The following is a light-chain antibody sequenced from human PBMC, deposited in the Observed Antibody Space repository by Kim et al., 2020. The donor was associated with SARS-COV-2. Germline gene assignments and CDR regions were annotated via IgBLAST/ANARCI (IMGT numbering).Light chain of an antibody. J-gene: IGKJ2*02. Sequence: PGQRTTLSYRASQTFGTTLAWYQQKPGQAPRLLIYRTSTRATGVPARFSGSGSGTEFTLTISSLQSDDFATYYCQQYNNWPLPCTFGQGTKLEI. CDR3: QQYNNWPLPCT. CDR2: RTS. CDR1: QTFGTT. V-gene: IGKV3-15*01.